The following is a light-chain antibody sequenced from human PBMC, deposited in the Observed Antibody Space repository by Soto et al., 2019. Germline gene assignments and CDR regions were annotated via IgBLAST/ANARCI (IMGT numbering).Light chain of an antibody. CDR3: QQYKNWPLT. CDR2: GAS. V-gene: IGKV3-15*01. CDR1: QSVSSN. Sequence: EIVMTQSPATLSVSPGERATLSCRASQSVSSNLAWYQQKPGQAPRLLIYGASTRATGVAARFSDSGSGTEFTLTISSLQSEDFAVYHCQQYKNWPLTFGQGTKV. J-gene: IGKJ1*01.